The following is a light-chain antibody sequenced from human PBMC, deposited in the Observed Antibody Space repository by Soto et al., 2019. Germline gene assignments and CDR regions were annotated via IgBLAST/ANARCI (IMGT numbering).Light chain of an antibody. Sequence: EILMTQSPSSLSASVGERATISCRASQSVSNYLNWYQQKPGKAPKLLIYATSRWQTGVPSRFSGSGSGTDFTLTINSLQAGDLAVYYCQQYYSTPLTFGQGTRLEIK. CDR3: QQYYSTPLT. V-gene: IGKV1-39*01. J-gene: IGKJ5*01. CDR2: ATS. CDR1: QSVSNY.